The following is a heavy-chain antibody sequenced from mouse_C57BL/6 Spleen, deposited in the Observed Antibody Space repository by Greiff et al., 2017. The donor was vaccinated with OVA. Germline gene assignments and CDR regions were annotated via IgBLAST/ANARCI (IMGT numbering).Heavy chain of an antibody. CDR2: ISDGGSYT. J-gene: IGHJ1*03. V-gene: IGHV5-4*01. CDR1: GFTFSSYA. CDR3: ARGGTTVVEGWYFDV. D-gene: IGHD1-1*01. Sequence: VQLVESGGGLVKPGGSLKLSCAASGFTFSSYAMSWVRQTPEKRLEWVATISDGGSYTYYPDNVKGRFTISRDNAKNNLYLQMSHLKSEDTAMYYCARGGTTVVEGWYFDVWGTGTTVTVSS.